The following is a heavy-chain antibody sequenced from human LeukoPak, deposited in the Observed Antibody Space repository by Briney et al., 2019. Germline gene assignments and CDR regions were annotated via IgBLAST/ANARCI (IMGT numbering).Heavy chain of an antibody. Sequence: GESLKISSTCSVYNFPTDWIGWVRQMPGKGLERMGIIYPSESDTRYSPPFQGQVTISADKSINTAYLQWSSLKDSDTAMYFCVRREGNPHYDFWRQGTLVTVCS. D-gene: IGHD2/OR15-2a*01. CDR2: IYPSESDT. J-gene: IGHJ4*02. CDR1: VYNFPTDW. CDR3: VRREGNPHYDF. V-gene: IGHV5-51*01.